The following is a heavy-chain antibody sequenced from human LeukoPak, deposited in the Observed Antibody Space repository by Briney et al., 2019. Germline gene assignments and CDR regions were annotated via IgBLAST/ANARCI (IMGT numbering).Heavy chain of an antibody. CDR2: IPYGGSAK. V-gene: IGHV3-30*02. Sequence: GGSLRLSCAASGFTFSSFGMHWVRQAPGKGLEWVAFIPYGGSAKYYADSMKGRFTISRDNSKNTLYLQMNSLRAEDTAVYYCTSSGSYRDFDYWGQGTLVTVSS. CDR1: GFTFSSFG. J-gene: IGHJ4*02. D-gene: IGHD3-10*01. CDR3: TSSGSYRDFDY.